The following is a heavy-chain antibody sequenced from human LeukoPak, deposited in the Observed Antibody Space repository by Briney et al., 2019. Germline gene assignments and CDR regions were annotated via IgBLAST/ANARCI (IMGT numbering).Heavy chain of an antibody. CDR3: ARIVVTGYFDY. V-gene: IGHV1-2*02. J-gene: IGHJ4*02. D-gene: IGHD3-22*01. CDR2: ITPKSGGT. CDR1: GYTFTGYF. Sequence: ASVKVSCKASGYTFTGYFIHWVRQVPGQGLEWMGWITPKSGGTNYAQKFQGRVTMTRDTSISTAYMELSRLRSDDTAVYYCARIVVTGYFDYWGQGTLVTVSS.